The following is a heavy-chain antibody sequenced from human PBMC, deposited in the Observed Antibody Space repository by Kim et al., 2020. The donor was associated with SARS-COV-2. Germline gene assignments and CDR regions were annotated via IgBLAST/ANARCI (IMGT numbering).Heavy chain of an antibody. V-gene: IGHV3-21*01. CDR1: GFTFSSYS. J-gene: IGHJ5*02. CDR2: ISSSSSYI. D-gene: IGHD6-19*01. Sequence: GGSLRLSCAASGFTFSSYSMNWVRQAPGKGLEWVSSISSSSSYIYYADSVKGRFTISRDNAKNSLYLQMNSLRAEDTAVYYCARKAVAGTRGNWFDPWGQGTLVTVSS. CDR3: ARKAVAGTRGNWFDP.